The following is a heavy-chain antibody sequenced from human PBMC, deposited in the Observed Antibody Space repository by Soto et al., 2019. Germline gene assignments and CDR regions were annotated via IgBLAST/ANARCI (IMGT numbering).Heavy chain of an antibody. CDR2: IYYSGST. J-gene: IGHJ4*02. D-gene: IGHD6-19*01. V-gene: IGHV4-59*08. CDR3: ARRDASGWYSYFDH. Sequence: SETLSLTCTVSGGSINNYYCGWIRQPPGKGLEWIGYIYYSGSTNYNPSLKSRVTISVDTSKNQFSLELTSVTAADTAIYYCARRDASGWYSYFDHWGLG. CDR1: GGSINNYY.